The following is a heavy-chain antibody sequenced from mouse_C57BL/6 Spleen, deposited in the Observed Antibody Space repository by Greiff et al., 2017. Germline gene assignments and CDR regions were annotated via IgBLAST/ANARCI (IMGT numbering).Heavy chain of an antibody. CDR1: GFNIKDYY. D-gene: IGHD1-1*01. J-gene: IGHJ2*01. CDR2: IDPEDGET. Sequence: VQLKESGAELVKPGASVKLSCTASGFNIKDYYMHWVKQRTEQGLEWIGRIDPEDGETKYASKIQGKATVTADASSNTAYLHLSSLRSEDTAVYYCAGHTSVVCPFDYWGQGTTLTVSS. V-gene: IGHV14-2*01. CDR3: AGHTSVVCPFDY.